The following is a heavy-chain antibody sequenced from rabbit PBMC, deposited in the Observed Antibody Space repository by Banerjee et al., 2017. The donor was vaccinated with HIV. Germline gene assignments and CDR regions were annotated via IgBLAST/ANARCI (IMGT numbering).Heavy chain of an antibody. Sequence: QEQLKESGGDLVKPEGSLTLTCTASGFSFSSSYWICWVRQAPGKGLEWIGCIGTGTGSTYYASWAKGRFTISKTSSTVDLKMTSLTAADTATYFCARRDSGYGGSFDPWGPGTLVTVS. V-gene: IGHV1S45*01. CDR3: ARRDSGYGGSFDP. J-gene: IGHJ2*01. CDR1: GFSFSSSYW. D-gene: IGHD1-1*01. CDR2: IGTGTGST.